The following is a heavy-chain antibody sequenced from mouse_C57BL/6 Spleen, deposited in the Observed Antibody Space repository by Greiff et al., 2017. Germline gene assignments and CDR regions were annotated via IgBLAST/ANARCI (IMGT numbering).Heavy chain of an antibody. D-gene: IGHD2-12*01. CDR2: ISSGSSTI. Sequence: EVKLMESGGGLVKPGGSLKLSCAASGFTFSDYGMHWVRQAPEKGLEWVAYISSGSSTIYYADTVKGRFTISRDNAKNTLFLQMTSLRSEDTAMYYCARPLLYYYAMDYWGQGTSVTVSS. V-gene: IGHV5-17*01. J-gene: IGHJ4*01. CDR1: GFTFSDYG. CDR3: ARPLLYYYAMDY.